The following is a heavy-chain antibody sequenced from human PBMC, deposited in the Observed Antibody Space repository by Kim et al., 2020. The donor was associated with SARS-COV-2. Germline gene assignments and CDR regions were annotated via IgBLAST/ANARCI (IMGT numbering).Heavy chain of an antibody. D-gene: IGHD3-10*01. J-gene: IGHJ4*01. CDR2: IYYSGST. V-gene: IGHV4-39*01. Sequence: SETLSLTCTVSGGSISSSSYYWGWIRQPPGKGLEWIGSIYYSGSTYYNPSLKSRVTISVDTSKNQFSLKLSSVTAADTAVYYCARREVSQDYGSGSYDY. CDR1: GGSISSSSYY. CDR3: ARREVSQDYGSGSYDY.